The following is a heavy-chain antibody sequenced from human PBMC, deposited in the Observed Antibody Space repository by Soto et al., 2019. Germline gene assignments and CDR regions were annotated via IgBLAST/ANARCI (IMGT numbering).Heavy chain of an antibody. CDR2: IIPIFGTA. V-gene: IGHV1-69*13. Sequence: SVKVSCKASGGTFSSYTISWVRQAPGQGLEWMGGIIPIFGTANYAQRFRGRVTVTADESTSTAYMELSSLRSEDTAVYYCARGGHYSDSSGYYSRAFDYWGQGALVTVS. CDR3: ARGGHYSDSSGYYSRAFDY. J-gene: IGHJ4*02. D-gene: IGHD3-22*01. CDR1: GGTFSSYT.